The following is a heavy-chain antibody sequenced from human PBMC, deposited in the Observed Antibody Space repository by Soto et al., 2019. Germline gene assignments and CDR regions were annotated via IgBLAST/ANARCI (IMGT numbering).Heavy chain of an antibody. CDR2: IIPIFGTA. V-gene: IGHV1-69*12. Sequence: QVQLVQSGAEVKKPGSSVKVSCKASGGTFSSYAISWVRQAPGQGLEWVGGIIPIFGTANYAQKFQGRVTITADESTSTAYMELSSLRSEDTAVYYCARGRYCISTSCYGGGFDYWGQGTLVTVSS. CDR1: GGTFSSYA. D-gene: IGHD2-2*01. CDR3: ARGRYCISTSCYGGGFDY. J-gene: IGHJ4*02.